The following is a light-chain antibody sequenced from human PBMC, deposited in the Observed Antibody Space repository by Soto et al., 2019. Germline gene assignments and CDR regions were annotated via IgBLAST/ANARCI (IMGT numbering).Light chain of an antibody. J-gene: IGKJ1*01. V-gene: IGKV1-9*01. Sequence: DIQLTQSPSFLSASVGDRVTITCRASQGISSYLAWSQQKPGKAPKVLIYAASTLQSGVPSRFSGSGSGTEFTLTISSLQPEDFATYYCQHYDGFPWTFGQGTKVEIK. CDR3: QHYDGFPWT. CDR2: AAS. CDR1: QGISSY.